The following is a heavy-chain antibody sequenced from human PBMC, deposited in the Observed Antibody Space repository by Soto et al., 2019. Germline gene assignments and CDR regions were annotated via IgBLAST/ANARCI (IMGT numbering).Heavy chain of an antibody. Sequence: HPGGSLRLSCAASGFTFSSYWMSWVRQAPGKGLEWVANIKQDGSEKYYVDSVKGRFTISRDNAKNSLYLQMNSLRAEDTAVYYCARVPGAGGTYYDFWSGYYTGMKWPDPLFDYWGQGTLVTVSS. CDR3: ARVPGAGGTYYDFWSGYYTGMKWPDPLFDY. CDR2: IKQDGSEK. CDR1: GFTFSSYW. J-gene: IGHJ4*02. D-gene: IGHD3-3*01. V-gene: IGHV3-7*01.